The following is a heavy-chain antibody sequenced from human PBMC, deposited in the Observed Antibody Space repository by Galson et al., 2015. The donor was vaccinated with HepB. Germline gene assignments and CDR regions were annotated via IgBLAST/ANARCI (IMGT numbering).Heavy chain of an antibody. CDR3: AKDPYNSGTATYFDY. J-gene: IGHJ4*02. CDR1: GFTFSSYA. CDR2: ISGSGGST. V-gene: IGHV3-23*01. Sequence: SLRLSCAASGFTFSSYAMSWVRQAPGKGLEWVSAISGSGGSTYYADSVKGRFTISRDNSKNTLYLQMNSLRAEDTAVYYCAKDPYNSGTATYFDYWGQGTLVTVSS. D-gene: IGHD6-19*01.